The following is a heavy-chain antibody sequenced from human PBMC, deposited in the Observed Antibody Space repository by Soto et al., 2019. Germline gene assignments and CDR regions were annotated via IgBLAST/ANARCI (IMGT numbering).Heavy chain of an antibody. D-gene: IGHD3-22*01. CDR3: ARPPIYDSRTYGMDV. CDR2: IYPGDSDT. J-gene: IGHJ6*02. V-gene: IGHV5-51*01. CDR1: GYSFTSYW. Sequence: GESLNLSCKGSGYSFTSYWIGWVRQMPGKGLEWMGIIYPGDSDTRYSPSFQGQVTISADKSISTAYLQWSSLKASDTAMYYCARPPIYDSRTYGMDVWGQGTTVTVSS.